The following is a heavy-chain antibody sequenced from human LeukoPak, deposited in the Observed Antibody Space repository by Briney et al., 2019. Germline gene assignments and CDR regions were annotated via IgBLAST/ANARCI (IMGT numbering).Heavy chain of an antibody. Sequence: GESLKISCKGFGYNFTSYWIGWVGQMPGKGLEWMGIIYPGDSDTKYSPSFQGQVTISADKSISTAYLQWSSLKASDTALYYCARHSTVTSDSLYFYYMDVWGKGTTVTVSS. J-gene: IGHJ6*03. D-gene: IGHD4-17*01. CDR1: GYNFTSYW. V-gene: IGHV5-51*01. CDR2: IYPGDSDT. CDR3: ARHSTVTSDSLYFYYMDV.